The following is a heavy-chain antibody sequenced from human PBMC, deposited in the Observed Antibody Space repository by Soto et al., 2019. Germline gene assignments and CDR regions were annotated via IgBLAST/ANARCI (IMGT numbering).Heavy chain of an antibody. J-gene: IGHJ4*02. V-gene: IGHV3-30*18. Sequence: QVQLVESGGGVVQPGRSLRLSCAASGFTFSSYGMHWVRQAPGKGLEWVAVISYDGSNKYYADSVKGRFTISRDNSKNTLYLQMNSLRAEDTAVYYCAKDDSSSWFSGFSIDYWGQGTLVTVSS. CDR3: AKDDSSSWFSGFSIDY. D-gene: IGHD6-13*01. CDR2: ISYDGSNK. CDR1: GFTFSSYG.